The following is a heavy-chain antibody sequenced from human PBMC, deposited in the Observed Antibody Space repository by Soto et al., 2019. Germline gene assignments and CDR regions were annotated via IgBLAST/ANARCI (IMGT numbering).Heavy chain of an antibody. CDR2: INHSGST. D-gene: IGHD5-12*01. J-gene: IGHJ4*02. CDR1: GGSFSGYY. CDR3: AGGTLVAPLDY. Sequence: QVQLQQWGAGLLEPSETLSLTCAVYGGSFSGYYWSWIRQPPGKGLEWIGEINHSGSTNYNTSLKSRVTISVDTSKNQFSLNLSSVTAADTAVYYCAGGTLVAPLDYWGQGTLVTVSS. V-gene: IGHV4-34*01.